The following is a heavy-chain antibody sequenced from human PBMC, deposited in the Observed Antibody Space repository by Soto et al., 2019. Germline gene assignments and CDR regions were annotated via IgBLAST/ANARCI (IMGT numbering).Heavy chain of an antibody. D-gene: IGHD6-13*01. CDR3: ARPLYSNSGY. CDR2: MKSTLGGN. Sequence: ASVKVSCKASGYIFTGYYMHFVRQAAEQLLGGMGWMKSTLGGNNYTRRFQGRVTMTRDTYISTGYMELSRLRSDDTAADYCARPLYSNSGYWG. CDR1: GYIFTGYY. V-gene: IGHV1-2*02. J-gene: IGHJ4*01.